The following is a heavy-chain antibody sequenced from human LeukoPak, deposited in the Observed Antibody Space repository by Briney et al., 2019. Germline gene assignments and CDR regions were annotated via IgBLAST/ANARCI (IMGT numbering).Heavy chain of an antibody. Sequence: GGSLRLSCAVSGFPFSNSWMYWVRQAPGKGLEGVANINKDGGGISYVDSVKGRFIISRDNARNSLYLQMNSLRVEDTAVYFCAGGNSMDVWGKGTAVTVCS. CDR1: GFPFSNSW. CDR3: AGGNSMDV. D-gene: IGHD1/OR15-1a*01. V-gene: IGHV3-7*03. J-gene: IGHJ6*04. CDR2: INKDGGGI.